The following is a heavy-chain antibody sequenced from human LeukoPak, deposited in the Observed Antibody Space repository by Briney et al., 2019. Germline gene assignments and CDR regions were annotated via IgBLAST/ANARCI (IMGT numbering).Heavy chain of an antibody. V-gene: IGHV3-21*01. CDR1: GFTFSSYS. Sequence: PGGSLRLSCAASGFTFSSYSVNWVRQAPGKGLEWVSSISSSSSYIYYADSVKGRFTISRDNAKNSLYLQMNSLRAEDTAVYYCARLRLRCPDIWGQGTMVTVSS. J-gene: IGHJ3*02. D-gene: IGHD4-17*01. CDR2: ISSSSSYI. CDR3: ARLRLRCPDI.